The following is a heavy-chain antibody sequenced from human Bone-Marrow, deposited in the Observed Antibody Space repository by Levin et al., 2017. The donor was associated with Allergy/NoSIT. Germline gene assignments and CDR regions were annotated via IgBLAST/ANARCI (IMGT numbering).Heavy chain of an antibody. J-gene: IGHJ4*02. V-gene: IGHV3-30*04. CDR3: ARDGLGYGGNAWGEFDY. Sequence: GGSLRLSCAASGFTFSSYAMHWVRQAPGKGLEWVAVISYDGSNKYYADSVKGRFTISRDNSKNTLYLQMNSLRAEDTAVYYCARDGLGYGGNAWGEFDYWGQGTLVTVSS. CDR2: ISYDGSNK. CDR1: GFTFSSYA. D-gene: IGHD4-23*01.